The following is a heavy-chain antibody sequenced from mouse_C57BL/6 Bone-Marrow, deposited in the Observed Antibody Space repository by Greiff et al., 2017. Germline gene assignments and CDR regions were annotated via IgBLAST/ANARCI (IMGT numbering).Heavy chain of an antibody. D-gene: IGHD1-1*01. CDR3: AKDPYYGSSLFAY. J-gene: IGHJ3*01. CDR1: GFSFTSYG. CDR2: IWGDGST. V-gene: IGHV2-3*01. Sequence: QVQLQQSGPGLVAPSQTLSITCTVSGFSFTSYGVSWVRQPPGKGLEWLGGIWGDGSTNYHSALISRLSISKDNSKSQVFLNLNSLQTDDTATYYCAKDPYYGSSLFAYWGQGTLVIVSA.